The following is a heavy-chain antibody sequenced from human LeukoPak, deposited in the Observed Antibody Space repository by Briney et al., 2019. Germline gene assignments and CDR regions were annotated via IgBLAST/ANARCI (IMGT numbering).Heavy chain of an antibody. J-gene: IGHJ4*02. CDR3: ARGNGYDYYFDY. V-gene: IGHV3-21*01. D-gene: IGHD5-12*01. CDR1: GFTFSGYS. CDR2: ISSSSYI. Sequence: GGSLRLSCAASGFTFSGYSMNWVRQAPGKGLEWVSSISSSSYIYYADSVKGRFTISRDNAKNSLYLQMNSLRAEDTAVYYCARGNGYDYYFDYWGQGTLVTVSS.